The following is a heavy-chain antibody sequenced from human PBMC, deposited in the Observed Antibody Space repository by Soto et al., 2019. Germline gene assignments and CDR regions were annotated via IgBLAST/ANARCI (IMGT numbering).Heavy chain of an antibody. V-gene: IGHV3-23*01. CDR1: GFTFNNFA. CDR3: AKGYSDSPKNSFDS. CDR2: VSGRSATT. D-gene: IGHD5-12*01. Sequence: GGSLRLSCAASGFTFNNFAMSWVRQAPGMGLEWVSTVSGRSATTYSADSVKGRFTISRDNSKNTLLLQMNSLRAEDTAVYFCAKGYSDSPKNSFDSWGQGALVTVSS. J-gene: IGHJ4*02.